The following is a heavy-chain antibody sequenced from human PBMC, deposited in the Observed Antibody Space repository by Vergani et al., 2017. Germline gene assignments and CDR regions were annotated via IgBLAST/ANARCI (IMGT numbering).Heavy chain of an antibody. V-gene: IGHV1-18*01. J-gene: IGHJ4*02. D-gene: IGHD3-9*01. CDR2: ISAYNVNT. CDR3: AREPATYYDILTGYQGAYYFDY. CDR1: GYDFSSYG. Sequence: QVQLVQSGPERKSPGASVMVSCKASGYDFSSYGINWVRQAPGQGLEWMGWISAYNVNTYYAQSLQGRLTLTTDKSTGTAYMELSSLRSEDTAVYYCAREPATYYDILTGYQGAYYFDYWGQGTLVTVSS.